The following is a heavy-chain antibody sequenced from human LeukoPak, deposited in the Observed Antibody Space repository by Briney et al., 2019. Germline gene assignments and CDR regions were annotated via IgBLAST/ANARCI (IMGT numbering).Heavy chain of an antibody. CDR3: TKDKIQFGYYGMDV. Sequence: GGSLRLSCAASGFTFGNFWMNWIRQAPGKGLEWVSGINWNSGSIGYADSVKGRFTISRDNAKHFLYLQMNSLRAEDTALYYCTKDKIQFGYYGMDVWGQGTTVIVSS. J-gene: IGHJ6*02. D-gene: IGHD3-16*01. CDR1: GFTFGNFW. CDR2: INWNSGSI. V-gene: IGHV3-9*01.